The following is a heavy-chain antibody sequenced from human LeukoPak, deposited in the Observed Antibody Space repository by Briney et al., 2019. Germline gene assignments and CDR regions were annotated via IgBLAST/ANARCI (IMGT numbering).Heavy chain of an antibody. V-gene: IGHV4-59*01. D-gene: IGHD6-13*01. CDR3: ARIPSAPYYYYMDV. J-gene: IGHJ6*03. CDR2: IYYSGNT. CDR1: GGSIGSYY. Sequence: SETLSLTCTVSGGSIGSYYWSWIRQPPGKGLEWIGYIYYSGNTNYNPSLKSRVTISVDTSKNQFSLKLSSVTAADTAVYYCARIPSAPYYYYMDVWGKGTTVTVSS.